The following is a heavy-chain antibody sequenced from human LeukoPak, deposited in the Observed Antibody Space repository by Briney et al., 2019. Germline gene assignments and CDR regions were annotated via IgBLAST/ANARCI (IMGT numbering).Heavy chain of an antibody. D-gene: IGHD3-22*01. V-gene: IGHV3-30*04. J-gene: IGHJ3*02. CDR2: ISYDGSNK. CDR1: GFTFSSYA. CDR3: ARDRWYYYDSSDYYHDAFDI. Sequence: GGSLRLSCAASGFTFSSYAMHWVRQAPGKGLEWVAVISYDGSNKYYADSVKGRFTISRDNSENTLYLQMNSLRAEDTAVYYCARDRWYYYDSSDYYHDAFDIWGQGTMVTVSS.